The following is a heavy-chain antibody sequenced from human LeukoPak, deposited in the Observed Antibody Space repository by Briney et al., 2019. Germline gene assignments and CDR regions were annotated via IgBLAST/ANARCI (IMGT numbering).Heavy chain of an antibody. V-gene: IGHV4-61*01. D-gene: IGHD2-15*01. CDR3: ARGGSGHDAFDI. CDR1: GYSISSDYY. J-gene: IGHJ3*02. Sequence: SETPSLTCTVSGYSISSDYYWGWIRQPPGKGLEWIGYISYSGNTNYNPSLQSRVTISLDTSKNQFSLKLSSVTAADTAVYYCARGGSGHDAFDIWGQGTMVTVSS. CDR2: ISYSGNT.